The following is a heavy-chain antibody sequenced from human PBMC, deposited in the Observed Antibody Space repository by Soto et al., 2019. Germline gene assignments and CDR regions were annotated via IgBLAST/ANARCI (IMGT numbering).Heavy chain of an antibody. V-gene: IGHV3-30-3*02. CDR2: ISYDGSIK. CDR1: GFSFSSYS. J-gene: IGHJ6*02. Sequence: PGGSLRLSCAASGFSFSSYSMHWVRQAPGKGLEWVALISYDGSIKYYADSVQGRFTISRDNSKNTLYLQMNSLRAEDTAVYYCEKLAVAGRAFYGMDVWGQGTTVTVSS. CDR3: EKLAVAGRAFYGMDV. D-gene: IGHD6-19*01.